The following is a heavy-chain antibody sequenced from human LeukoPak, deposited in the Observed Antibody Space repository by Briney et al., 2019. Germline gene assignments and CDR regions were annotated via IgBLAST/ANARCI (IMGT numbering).Heavy chain of an antibody. CDR2: ISGSGGST. CDR3: ARDLRGKKSYYDSSGNPDY. J-gene: IGHJ4*02. CDR1: EFTFSNYA. V-gene: IGHV3-23*01. Sequence: PGGSLRLSCAASEFTFSNYAMNWVRQAPGKGLEWVSGISGSGGSTYYADSVKGRFTISRDNSKNTLYLQMNSLRAEDTAVYYCARDLRGKKSYYDSSGNPDYWGQGTLVTVSS. D-gene: IGHD3-22*01.